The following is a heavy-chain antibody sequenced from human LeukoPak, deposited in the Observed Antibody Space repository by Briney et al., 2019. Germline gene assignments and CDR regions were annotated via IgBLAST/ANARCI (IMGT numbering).Heavy chain of an antibody. Sequence: GGSLRLSCAASGFTFSSYAMHWVRQAPGKGLEWVAVISYDGSNKYYADSVKGRFTISRDNSKNTLYLQMNSLRAEDTAVYYCASLRIYYDSSGIDYFDYWGQGTLVTVSS. V-gene: IGHV3-30-3*01. CDR2: ISYDGSNK. CDR1: GFTFSSYA. J-gene: IGHJ4*02. CDR3: ASLRIYYDSSGIDYFDY. D-gene: IGHD3-22*01.